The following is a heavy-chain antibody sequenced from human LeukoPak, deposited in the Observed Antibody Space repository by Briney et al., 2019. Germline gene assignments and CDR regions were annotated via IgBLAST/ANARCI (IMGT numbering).Heavy chain of an antibody. CDR1: GGSISSYY. Sequence: SETLSLTCTVSGGSISSYYWSWIRQPPGKGLEWIGYIYYSGSTNYNPSFKSRVTISVDTSKNQFSLKLSSVTAADTAVYYCARGNTGEYSSSSWGSYYYYYYYMDVWGKGTTVTVSS. CDR3: ARGNTGEYSSSSWGSYYYYYYYMDV. V-gene: IGHV4-59*01. J-gene: IGHJ6*03. CDR2: IYYSGST. D-gene: IGHD6-6*01.